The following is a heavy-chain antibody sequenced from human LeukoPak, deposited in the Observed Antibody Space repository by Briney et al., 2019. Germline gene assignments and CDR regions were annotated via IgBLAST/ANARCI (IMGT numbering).Heavy chain of an antibody. CDR1: GGSISSGGYY. D-gene: IGHD2-2*01. CDR2: IYYSGST. CDR3: ARTYQLLGAFDI. V-gene: IGHV4-31*03. Sequence: PSETLSLTCTVSGGSISSGGYYWSWIRQHPGKGLEWIGYIYYSGSTYYNPSLKSRVTISVDTSKNQFSLKLSSVTAADTAVYYCARTYQLLGAFDIWGQGTMVTVSS. J-gene: IGHJ3*02.